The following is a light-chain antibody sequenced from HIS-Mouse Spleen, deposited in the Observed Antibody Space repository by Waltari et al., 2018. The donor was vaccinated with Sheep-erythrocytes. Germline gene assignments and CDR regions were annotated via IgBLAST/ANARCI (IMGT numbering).Light chain of an antibody. CDR1: QSLLHSNGYNY. CDR2: LGS. V-gene: IGKV2-28*01. J-gene: IGKJ3*01. Sequence: DIVMTQSPLSLPVTPGEPASISCRPRQSLLHSNGYNYLDWYLQKPGQSPQLLIYLGSNRASGVPDRFSGSGSGTDFTLKISRVEAEDVGVYYCMQALQTPIFTFGPGTKVDIK. CDR3: MQALQTPIFT.